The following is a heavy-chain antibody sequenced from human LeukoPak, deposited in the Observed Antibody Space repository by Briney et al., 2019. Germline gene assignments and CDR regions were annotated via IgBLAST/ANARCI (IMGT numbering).Heavy chain of an antibody. CDR3: ARDLRISRIAAAGIIIY. J-gene: IGHJ4*02. V-gene: IGHV1-2*02. CDR1: GYTFTGYY. Sequence: SVKVSCKASGYTFTGYYMHWVRQAPGQGLEWMGWINPNSGGTNYAQKFQGRVTMTRDTSISTAYMELSRLRSDDTAVYYCARDLRISRIAAAGIIIYWGQGTLVTVSS. D-gene: IGHD6-13*01. CDR2: INPNSGGT.